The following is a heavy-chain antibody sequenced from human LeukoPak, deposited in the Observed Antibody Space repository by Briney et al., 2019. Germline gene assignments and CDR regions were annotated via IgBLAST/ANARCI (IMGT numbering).Heavy chain of an antibody. CDR3: AKVAPTGGPVEADI. D-gene: IGHD4-17*01. J-gene: IGHJ3*02. V-gene: IGHV3-30*18. CDR1: GFTFSSYG. CDR2: ISYDGSNK. Sequence: GGSLRLSCAASGFTFSSYGMPWVRQAPGKGLEWVAVISYDGSNKYYADSVKGRFTISRDNSKNTLYLQMNSLRAEDTAVYYCAKVAPTGGPVEADIWGQGTMVTVSS.